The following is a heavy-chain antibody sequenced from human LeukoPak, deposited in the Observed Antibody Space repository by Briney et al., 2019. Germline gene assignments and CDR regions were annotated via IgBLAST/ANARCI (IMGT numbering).Heavy chain of an antibody. V-gene: IGHV3-53*01. J-gene: IGHJ4*02. CDR1: GFTISSNS. D-gene: IGHD1-26*01. CDR2: IYSGGNT. CDR3: AKIAETSGSYGQGYDY. Sequence: GGSLRLSCTVSGFTISSNSWSWVRQAPGKGLEWVSFIYSGGNTHYSDSVKGRFTISRDNSKNTLYLQMNSLRAEDTAVYYCAKIAETSGSYGQGYDYWGQGTLVTVSS.